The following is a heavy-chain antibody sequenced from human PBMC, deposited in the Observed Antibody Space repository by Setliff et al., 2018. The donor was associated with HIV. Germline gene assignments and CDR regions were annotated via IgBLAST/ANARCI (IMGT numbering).Heavy chain of an antibody. CDR1: GYSISSGYY. CDR3: ARVGYYDSSFDY. CDR2: IYHSGST. V-gene: IGHV4-38-2*01. J-gene: IGHJ4*02. D-gene: IGHD3-22*01. Sequence: PSETLSLTCAVSGYSISSGYYWGWIRQPPGKGLEWIGSIYHSGSTYYNPSLKSRITISIDTSTNQFSLHLNSVTAADTAVYYCARVGYYDSSFDYWGQGTLVTVSS.